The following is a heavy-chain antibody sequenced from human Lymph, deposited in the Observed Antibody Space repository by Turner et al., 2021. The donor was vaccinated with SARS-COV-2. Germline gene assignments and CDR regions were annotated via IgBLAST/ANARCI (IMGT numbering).Heavy chain of an antibody. Sequence: EVQLLESGGGLVPPGGSLRVSCAASGFTFSSYAMSWVRQAARKGLVWVSAISGSGGSTYYADYVKGRFTISRDNSKNTLYLQMNSLRAEDTAVYYCAKEGDTAMVNFDYWGQGTLVTVSS. V-gene: IGHV3-23*01. J-gene: IGHJ4*02. CDR1: GFTFSSYA. CDR3: AKEGDTAMVNFDY. CDR2: ISGSGGST. D-gene: IGHD5-18*01.